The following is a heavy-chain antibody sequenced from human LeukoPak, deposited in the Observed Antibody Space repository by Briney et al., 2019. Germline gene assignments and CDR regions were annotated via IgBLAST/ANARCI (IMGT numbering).Heavy chain of an antibody. CDR1: GFTFSGSA. CDR3: TRLGYYYGSGSPNQY. V-gene: IGHV3-73*01. Sequence: GGSLRLSCAASGFTFSGSAMHWVRQASGKGLEWVGRIRSKADSYATAYAASVKGRFTISRDDSKNTAYLQMNSLKTEDTAVYYCTRLGYYYGSGSPNQYWGQGTLVTVSS. D-gene: IGHD3-10*01. CDR2: IRSKADSYAT. J-gene: IGHJ4*02.